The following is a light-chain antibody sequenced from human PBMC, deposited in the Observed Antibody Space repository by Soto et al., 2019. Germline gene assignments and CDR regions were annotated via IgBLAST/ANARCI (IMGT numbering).Light chain of an antibody. V-gene: IGLV2-14*03. Sequence: QSVLTQPASVSGSPGQSITISCTGTSSDVGGYNYVSWYQQHPGKAPKLMIYDVSHRPSGVSNRFSGSKSGNTASLTISGLQAEDEADYYCSSHTSSSTRVFGGGTKVTVL. CDR1: SSDVGGYNY. J-gene: IGLJ3*02. CDR3: SSHTSSSTRV. CDR2: DVS.